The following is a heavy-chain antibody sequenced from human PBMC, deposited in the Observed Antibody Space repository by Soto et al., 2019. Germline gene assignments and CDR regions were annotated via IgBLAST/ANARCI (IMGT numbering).Heavy chain of an antibody. V-gene: IGHV3-9*01. CDR1: GFTFDDYA. Sequence: SMRLSCAAAGFTFDDYAMHWVRQAPGKGLEWVSGISWNSGSIGYADSVKGRFTISRDNAKNSLYLQMNSLRAEDTALYYCAKGSVVVVAEGFDYWGQGTLVTVSS. CDR2: ISWNSGSI. D-gene: IGHD2-15*01. CDR3: AKGSVVVVAEGFDY. J-gene: IGHJ4*02.